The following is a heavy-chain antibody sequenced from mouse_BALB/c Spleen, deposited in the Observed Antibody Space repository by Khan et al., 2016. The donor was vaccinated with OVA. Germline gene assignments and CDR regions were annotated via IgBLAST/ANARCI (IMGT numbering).Heavy chain of an antibody. Sequence: EVELVESGGGLVQPGGSRKLSCAASGFTFSRFGMHWVRQAPEKGLEWVAYISSGSSTIYYADTVKGRVTMSRDNPKNTLFLQMTSLRSEDTAMSCCARVSNFDYWGQGTTLTVSS. V-gene: IGHV5-17*02. CDR2: ISSGSSTI. CDR3: ARVSNFDY. CDR1: GFTFSRFG. J-gene: IGHJ2*01.